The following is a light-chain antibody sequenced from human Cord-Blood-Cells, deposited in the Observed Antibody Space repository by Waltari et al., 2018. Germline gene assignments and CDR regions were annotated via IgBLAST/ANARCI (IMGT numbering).Light chain of an antibody. CDR3: AAWDDSLNGVV. V-gene: IGLV1-36*01. CDR1: SSNIGNNA. CDR2: YDD. J-gene: IGLJ2*01. Sequence: QSVLTPPPSVPEAPRQMVTISCSGSSSNIGNNAVHWYQQLPGNALKLLIYYDDLLPSGVSDRFSGSKSGTSASLAISGRQSDDEADYYCAAWDDSLNGVVFGGGTKLTVL.